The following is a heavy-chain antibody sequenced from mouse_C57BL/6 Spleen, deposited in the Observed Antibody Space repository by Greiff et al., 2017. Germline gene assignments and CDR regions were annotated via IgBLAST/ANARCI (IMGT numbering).Heavy chain of an antibody. CDR2: IDPSDSYT. V-gene: IGHV1-50*01. Sequence: QVQLQQSGAELVKPGASVKLSCKASGYTFTSYWMQWVKQRPGQGLEWIGEIDPSDSYTNYNQKFKGKATLTVDTSSSTAYMQLSSLTSEDSAVYYCARRYYSNYADYWGQGTTLTVSS. J-gene: IGHJ2*01. D-gene: IGHD2-5*01. CDR1: GYTFTSYW. CDR3: ARRYYSNYADY.